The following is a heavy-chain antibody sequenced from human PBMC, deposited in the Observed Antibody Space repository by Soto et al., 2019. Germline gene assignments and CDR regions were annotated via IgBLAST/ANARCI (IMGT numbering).Heavy chain of an antibody. Sequence: GGSLRLSCAASGFTFSSYAMSWVRQAPGKGLEWVSAISGSGGSTYYADSVKGRFTISRDNSKNTLYLQMNSLRAEDTAVYYCAKDLDSSSWRTSYYFDYWGQGTLVTVSS. CDR2: ISGSGGST. CDR3: AKDLDSSSWRTSYYFDY. D-gene: IGHD6-13*01. V-gene: IGHV3-23*01. CDR1: GFTFSSYA. J-gene: IGHJ4*02.